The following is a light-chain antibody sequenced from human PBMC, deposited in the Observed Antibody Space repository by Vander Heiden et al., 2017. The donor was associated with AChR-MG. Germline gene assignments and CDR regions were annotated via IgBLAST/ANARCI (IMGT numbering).Light chain of an antibody. CDR3: QQCYIYPFT. Sequence: DIQMTQSPSSLSASVGDRVTITCRASQSISTFLNWYQQKPGKAPKLLIYGASSLQSGVPSRFSCRGSGTDFTLTISSLQPEDFATYYCQQCYIYPFTFGPGTKVHIK. V-gene: IGKV1-39*01. CDR1: QSISTF. J-gene: IGKJ3*01. CDR2: GAS.